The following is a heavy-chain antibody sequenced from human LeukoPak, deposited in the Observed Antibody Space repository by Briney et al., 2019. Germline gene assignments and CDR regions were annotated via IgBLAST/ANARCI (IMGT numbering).Heavy chain of an antibody. Sequence: SETLSLTCTVSGVSISSYYWSWIRQPPGKGLEWIGYIYYSGSTNYNPSLKSRVTISVDTSKNQFSLKLSSVTAADTAVYYCARGDRNYDILTGYYTTHFDYWGQGTLVTVSS. J-gene: IGHJ4*02. CDR1: GVSISSYY. D-gene: IGHD3-9*01. V-gene: IGHV4-59*01. CDR2: IYYSGST. CDR3: ARGDRNYDILTGYYTTHFDY.